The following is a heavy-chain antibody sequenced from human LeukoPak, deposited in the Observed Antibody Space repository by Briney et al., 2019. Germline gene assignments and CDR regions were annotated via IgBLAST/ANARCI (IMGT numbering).Heavy chain of an antibody. CDR1: GFTFSGYW. CDR3: ARDPQDSSSWYFDY. J-gene: IGHJ4*02. V-gene: IGHV3-7*01. CDR2: IKQDGSEK. D-gene: IGHD6-13*01. Sequence: GGSLRLSCAASGFTFSGYWMSWVRQAPGKGLEWVANIKQDGSEKYYVDSVKGRFTISRDNAKNSLYLQMNSLRAEDTAVYYCARDPQDSSSWYFDYWGQGTLVTVSS.